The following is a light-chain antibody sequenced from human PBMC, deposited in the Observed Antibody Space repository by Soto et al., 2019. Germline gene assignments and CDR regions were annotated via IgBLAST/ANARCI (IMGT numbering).Light chain of an antibody. V-gene: IGLV3-21*02. CDR3: QVWDSSSAHVI. Sequence: SYELTQPPSVSVAPGQTASLTCEGNNIGSETVHWYQQRPGQAPVLVVFDDSDRPAGIPERFSGSNSGNTATLTISRVEAGDEADYYCQVWDSSSAHVIFGGGTKLTVL. CDR2: DDS. CDR1: NIGSET. J-gene: IGLJ2*01.